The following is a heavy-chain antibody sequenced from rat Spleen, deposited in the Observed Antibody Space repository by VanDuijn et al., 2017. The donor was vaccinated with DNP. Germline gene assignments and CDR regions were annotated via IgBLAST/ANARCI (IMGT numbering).Heavy chain of an antibody. D-gene: IGHD1-2*01. V-gene: IGHV5-22*01. Sequence: EVQLVESGGGFVQPGRSMSLSCAASGFTFSTYDMAWVRQAPKKGLDWVAYISYDGGSIYYGDSVKGRFTVSRDNAKSVLYLQMDSLRSEDTATYYCARGSSSIYWYFDFWGPGTMVTVSS. CDR2: ISYDGGSI. J-gene: IGHJ1*01. CDR1: GFTFSTYD. CDR3: ARGSSSIYWYFDF.